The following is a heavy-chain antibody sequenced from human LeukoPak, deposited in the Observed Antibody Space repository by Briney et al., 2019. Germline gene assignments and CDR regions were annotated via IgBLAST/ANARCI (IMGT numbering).Heavy chain of an antibody. V-gene: IGHV1-8*01. J-gene: IGHJ4*02. Sequence: ASVKVSCKASGYTFGSYDINWVRQATGQGLEWMGWMNPNSGNTGYAQTFQGRVTMTRDTSISTAYMELGSLRSEDTAVYYCAKGSGYYGPTFDYWGQGTLVTVSS. D-gene: IGHD3-3*01. CDR1: GYTFGSYD. CDR3: AKGSGYYGPTFDY. CDR2: MNPNSGNT.